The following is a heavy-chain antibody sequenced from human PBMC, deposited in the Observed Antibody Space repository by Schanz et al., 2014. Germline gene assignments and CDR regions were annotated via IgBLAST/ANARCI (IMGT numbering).Heavy chain of an antibody. V-gene: IGHV7-4-1*02. CDR1: GYIFSSYA. CDR2: INPTTGNP. CDR3: ARARYGLDV. Sequence: QLVQSGSEFRKPGASVKVSCKASGYIFSSYAIHWVRQAPGQGLECMGWINPTTGNPGYAQGFTGRFVFSFDTSVSTAYLQISGLKAEDTAVYYCARARYGLDVWGQGTTVTVSS. J-gene: IGHJ6*02.